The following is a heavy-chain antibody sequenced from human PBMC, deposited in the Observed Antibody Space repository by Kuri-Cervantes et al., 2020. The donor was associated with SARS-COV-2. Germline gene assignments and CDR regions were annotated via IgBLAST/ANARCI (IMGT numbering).Heavy chain of an antibody. CDR3: ARVLRTASFDF. J-gene: IGHJ4*02. D-gene: IGHD3-16*01. V-gene: IGHV4-39*01. Sequence: ESLKISCSVSGGSISSRNFYWGWIRQPPGKGLEWIGNIYYSGSTYYSPSPKSRVTISMDTSKDQFSLKLSSVTAADTAVYYCARVLRTASFDFWGQGTLVTVSS. CDR1: GGSISSRNFY. CDR2: IYYSGST.